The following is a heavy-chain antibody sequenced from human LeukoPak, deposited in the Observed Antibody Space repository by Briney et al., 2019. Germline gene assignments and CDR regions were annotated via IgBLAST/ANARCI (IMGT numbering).Heavy chain of an antibody. V-gene: IGHV3-48*01. Sequence: PGGSLRLSCVASGITFSSYSMNWVRQAPGKGLEWVSYISSFSGTINYADSVKGRFTISRDNAKNSLYLQTNSLRAEDTAVYYCARDQGGLGYWGQGTLVTVSS. J-gene: IGHJ4*02. CDR2: ISSFSGTI. CDR1: GITFSSYS. D-gene: IGHD3-16*01. CDR3: ARDQGGLGY.